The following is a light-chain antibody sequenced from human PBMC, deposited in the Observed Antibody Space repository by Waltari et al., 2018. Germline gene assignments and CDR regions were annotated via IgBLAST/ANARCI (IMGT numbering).Light chain of an antibody. CDR1: NIGSQS. CDR3: QVWDSSSDHWV. CDR2: ENS. V-gene: IGLV3-21*02. J-gene: IGLJ3*02. Sequence: LTQPPSVSVAPGQTTRISCVGDNIGSQSVHWYQQKPGQAPVVVVYENSGRPSGIPERISGSNSGSMATLTIARVEAGDEAVYYCQVWDSSSDHWVFGGGTQLTVL.